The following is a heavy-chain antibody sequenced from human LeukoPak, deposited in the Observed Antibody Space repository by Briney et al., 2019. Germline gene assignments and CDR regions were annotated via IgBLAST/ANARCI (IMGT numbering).Heavy chain of an antibody. CDR3: ARGSSFDGYCSAGACDAGYYDS. D-gene: IGHD2-15*01. V-gene: IGHV4-34*01. J-gene: IGHJ4*02. Sequence: SETLSLTCAVYGESFSAYFWNWIRRAPGKPLETIGEINNRGGSHYNPSLKTRVTLSVDTSKNQFSLKLTSVTAADTAVYFCARGSSFDGYCSAGACDAGYYDSWGQGTPVTVSS. CDR2: INNRGGS. CDR1: GESFSAYF.